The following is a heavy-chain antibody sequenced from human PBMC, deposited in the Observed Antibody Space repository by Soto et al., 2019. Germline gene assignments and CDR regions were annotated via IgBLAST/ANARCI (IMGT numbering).Heavy chain of an antibody. CDR2: IVVGSGNT. CDR1: GFTFTSSA. D-gene: IGHD3-3*01. Sequence: SVKVSCKASGFTFTSSAVQWVRQARGQRLEWIGWIVVGSGNTNYAQKFRERVTITRDMSTSTAYMELSSLRSEDTAVYYCAANRADFWSGYYLLPDYWGQGTLVTVSS. CDR3: AANRADFWSGYYLLPDY. J-gene: IGHJ4*02. V-gene: IGHV1-58*01.